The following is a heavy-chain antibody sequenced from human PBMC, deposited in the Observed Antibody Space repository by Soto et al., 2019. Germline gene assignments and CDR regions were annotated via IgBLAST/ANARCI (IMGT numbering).Heavy chain of an antibody. CDR2: IIPYYNTL. CDR1: EGTFNSYA. D-gene: IGHD6-13*01. Sequence: QAQVVQSGAEVRKPGSSVKLSCKASEGTFNSYAIAWVRQAPGQGLEWMGGIIPYYNTLNYAQKFQDRVTITADDSTNTAYMELSSLRSDDTAVSFCASGASRWYPYFFDSWAQGTLVTVSS. V-gene: IGHV1-69*01. CDR3: ASGASRWYPYFFDS. J-gene: IGHJ4*02.